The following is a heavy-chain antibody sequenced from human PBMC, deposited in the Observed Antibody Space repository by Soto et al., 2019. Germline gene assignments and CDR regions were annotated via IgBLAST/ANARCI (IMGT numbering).Heavy chain of an antibody. Sequence: SETLSLTCTVSGDSISNYYCHWIRQVPGKGLEWIAYVYYSGNTNYNPSLKSRATISQDTSKNQFSLKLTSVTAADTAVYYCARGISAASPVLRFLEWDYWGQGTLVTVSS. J-gene: IGHJ4*02. CDR3: ARGISAASPVLRFLEWDY. CDR2: VYYSGNT. D-gene: IGHD3-3*01. V-gene: IGHV4-59*01. CDR1: GDSISNYY.